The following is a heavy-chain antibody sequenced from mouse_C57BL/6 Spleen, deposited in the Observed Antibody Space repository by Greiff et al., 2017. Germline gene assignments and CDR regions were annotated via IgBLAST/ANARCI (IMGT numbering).Heavy chain of an antibody. V-gene: IGHV1-15*01. CDR1: GYTFTDYE. CDR2: IDPETGGT. CDR3: TRKGAIYDDYAWFAY. D-gene: IGHD2-4*01. Sequence: QVHVKQSGAELVRPGASVTLSCKASGYTFTDYEMHWVKQTPVHGLEWIGAIDPETGGTAYNQKFKGKAILTADKSSSTAYMELRSLTSEDSAVYYSTRKGAIYDDYAWFAYWGQGTLVTVSA. J-gene: IGHJ3*01.